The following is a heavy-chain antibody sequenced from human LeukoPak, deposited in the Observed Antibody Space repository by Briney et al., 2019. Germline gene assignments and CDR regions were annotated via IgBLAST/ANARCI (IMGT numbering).Heavy chain of an antibody. Sequence: GGSLRLSCAASGFTFSDYYMSWIRQARGKGLEWVSYISSSGSTIYYADSVKGRFTISRDNAKNSLYLQMNSLRAEDTAVYYCARERAVGDAFDIWGQGIMVTVSS. CDR2: ISSSGSTI. V-gene: IGHV3-11*01. D-gene: IGHD6-19*01. J-gene: IGHJ3*02. CDR1: GFTFSDYY. CDR3: ARERAVGDAFDI.